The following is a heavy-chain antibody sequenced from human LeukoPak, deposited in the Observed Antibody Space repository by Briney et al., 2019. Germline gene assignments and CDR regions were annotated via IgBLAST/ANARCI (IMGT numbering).Heavy chain of an antibody. CDR3: ATETYYDSSGPHFDY. CDR2: IYHTGNT. CDR1: GASIRSSNW. Sequence: SGTLSLTCAVSGASIRSSNWWSWVRQPPGKGLEWIGEIYHTGNTNYNPSLKSRATISVDKSKNQFSLKLSSVTAADTAVYYCATETYYDSSGPHFDYWGQGTLVTVSS. D-gene: IGHD3-22*01. J-gene: IGHJ4*02. V-gene: IGHV4-4*02.